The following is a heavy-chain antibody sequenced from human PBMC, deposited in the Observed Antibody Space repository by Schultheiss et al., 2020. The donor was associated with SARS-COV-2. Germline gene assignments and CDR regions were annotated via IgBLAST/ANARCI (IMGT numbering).Heavy chain of an antibody. CDR1: GFTFSSYA. CDR3: TTDLYSGSYGVDY. Sequence: GGSLRLSCAASGFTFSSYAMHWVRQAPGKGLEWVAVISYDGSNKYYADSVKGRFTISRDNSKNTLYLQMNSLRAEDTAVYYCTTDLYSGSYGVDYWGQGTLVTVSS. CDR2: ISYDGSNK. V-gene: IGHV3-30*01. D-gene: IGHD1-26*01. J-gene: IGHJ4*02.